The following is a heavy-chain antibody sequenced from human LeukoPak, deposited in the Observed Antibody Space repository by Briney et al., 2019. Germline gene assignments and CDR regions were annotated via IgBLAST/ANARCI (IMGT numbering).Heavy chain of an antibody. J-gene: IGHJ6*03. Sequence: SETLSLTCTVSGGSISSYYWSWIRQPPGKGLEWIGSIYYSGSTYYNPSLKSRVTISVDTSKNQFSLKLSSVTAADTAVYYCALVVSSDYYMDVWGKGTTVTVSS. V-gene: IGHV4-59*04. CDR3: ALVVSSDYYMDV. D-gene: IGHD3-22*01. CDR1: GGSISSYY. CDR2: IYYSGST.